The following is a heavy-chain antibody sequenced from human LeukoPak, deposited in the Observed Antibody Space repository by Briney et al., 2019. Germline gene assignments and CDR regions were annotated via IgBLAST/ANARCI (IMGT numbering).Heavy chain of an antibody. Sequence: GGSLRLSCAASGFTFSSYSMHWVRQAPGKGLGWVSSISSSSSYIYYADSVKGRFTISRQNAKNSLYLQMNSLRAEDTTVYYCAISYCSSTSCFLHYWGQGTLVIVSS. J-gene: IGHJ4*02. V-gene: IGHV3-21*01. D-gene: IGHD2-2*01. CDR2: ISSSSSYI. CDR3: AISYCSSTSCFLHY. CDR1: GFTFSSYS.